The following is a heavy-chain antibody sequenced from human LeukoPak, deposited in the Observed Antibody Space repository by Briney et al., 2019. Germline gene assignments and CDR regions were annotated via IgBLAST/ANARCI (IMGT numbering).Heavy chain of an antibody. J-gene: IGHJ1*01. CDR1: GGSISSSSYY. CDR2: IYYSGST. Sequence: SETLSLTCTVSGGSISSSSYYWGWLRQPPGKGLEWIGTIYYSGSTYYNPSLKSRVTISVDTSKKQFSLKLSSVTAAATAVYYCASIGVDTTMVTPGYFQHWGQGTLVTVSS. CDR3: ASIGVDTTMVTPGYFQH. D-gene: IGHD5-18*01. V-gene: IGHV4-39*01.